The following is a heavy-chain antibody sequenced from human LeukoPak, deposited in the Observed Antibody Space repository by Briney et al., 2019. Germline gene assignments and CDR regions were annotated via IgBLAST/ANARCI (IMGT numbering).Heavy chain of an antibody. D-gene: IGHD3-16*02. CDR3: ASRTTYYDYVWGSYRPGQVYYFDY. Sequence: GSLRLSCAASGFTFSSYSMNWVRQPPGKGLEWIGEINHSGSTNYNPSLKRRVTISVDTSKNQFSLKLSSVTAADTAVYYCASRTTYYDYVWGSYRPGQVYYFDYWGQGTLVTVSS. V-gene: IGHV4-34*01. CDR1: GFTFSSYS. J-gene: IGHJ4*02. CDR2: INHSGST.